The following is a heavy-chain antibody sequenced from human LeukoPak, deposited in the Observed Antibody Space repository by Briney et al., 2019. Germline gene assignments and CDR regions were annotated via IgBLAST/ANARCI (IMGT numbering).Heavy chain of an antibody. CDR1: GFTFSSYW. V-gene: IGHV3-7*01. D-gene: IGHD3-10*01. CDR2: IKQDGSEK. CDR3: AATYYYGSGSGGGFDY. Sequence: GGSLRLSCAASGFTFSSYWMSWVRQAPGKGLEWVANIKQDGSEKYYVDSVEGRFTISRDNAKNSLYLKMNSLRAEDTAVYYCAATYYYGSGSGGGFDYWGQGTLVTVSS. J-gene: IGHJ4*02.